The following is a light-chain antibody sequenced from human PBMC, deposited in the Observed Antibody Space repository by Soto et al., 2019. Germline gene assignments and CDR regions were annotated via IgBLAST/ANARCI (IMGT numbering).Light chain of an antibody. J-gene: IGKJ3*01. Sequence: DIQMTQSPSPLSASVGDRVTITCRASQSISKYLNWYQHKPGKAPKLLIFAASTLESGVPSRFSGSGSGTDFTLTISSLQPEDFATYYCQQSYSSLFTFGPGTTVDIK. CDR2: AAS. CDR3: QQSYSSLFT. CDR1: QSISKY. V-gene: IGKV1-39*01.